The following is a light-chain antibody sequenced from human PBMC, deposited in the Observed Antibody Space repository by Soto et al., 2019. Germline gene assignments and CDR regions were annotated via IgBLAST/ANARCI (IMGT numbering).Light chain of an antibody. CDR2: AAS. V-gene: IGKV1-39*01. CDR3: QQSYSSPPS. CDR1: HSINYY. Sequence: DIQMTQSPSSLSASVRDRVNITCRASHSINYYLNWYQQKPGKDPKLLLYAASNLQRGVPSRFSCSGSGTDFTLTITSLQPEDFATYYCQQSYSSPPSFGQGTKVDIK. J-gene: IGKJ2*03.